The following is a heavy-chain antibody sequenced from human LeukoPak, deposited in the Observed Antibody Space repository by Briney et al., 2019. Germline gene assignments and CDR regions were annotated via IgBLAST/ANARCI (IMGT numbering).Heavy chain of an antibody. V-gene: IGHV4-59*12. CDR1: GGSFSGYY. CDR2: IYYSGST. Sequence: SETLSLTCAVYGGSFSGYYWSWIRQPPGKGLEWIGYIYYSGSTNYNPSLKSRVTISVDTSKNQFSLKLRSVTAADTAVYYCARGLEYFDYWGQGTLVTVSS. D-gene: IGHD1-1*01. CDR3: ARGLEYFDY. J-gene: IGHJ4*02.